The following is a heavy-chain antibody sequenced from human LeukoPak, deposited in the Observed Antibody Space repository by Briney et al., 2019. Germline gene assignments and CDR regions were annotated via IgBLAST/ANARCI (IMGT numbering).Heavy chain of an antibody. D-gene: IGHD1-26*01. CDR3: SRESYYSNTCDY. Sequence: SETLSFTASGCGFSIYTISWGRQAPGPGLEWMGGIVPIFGTANYAHKSHGRVTITADKSTNKHYMELSSPGSAATAVSDYSRESYYSNTCDYGGEGTLVTVSS. J-gene: IGHJ4*02. CDR1: GCGFSIYT. CDR2: IVPIFGTA. V-gene: IGHV1-69*06.